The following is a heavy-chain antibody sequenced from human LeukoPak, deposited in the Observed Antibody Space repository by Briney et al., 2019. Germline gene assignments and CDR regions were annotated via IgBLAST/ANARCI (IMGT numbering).Heavy chain of an antibody. CDR2: IYTSGST. CDR1: GGSISSYY. D-gene: IGHD6-6*01. CDR3: ARHEYSTSFDY. V-gene: IGHV4-4*07. J-gene: IGHJ4*02. Sequence: SETLSLTCTVSGGSISSYYWGWIRQPAGKGLEWIGRIYTSGSTNYNPSLKSRVTMSVDTSKNQFSLRLSSVTAADTAVYYCARHEYSTSFDYWGQGTLVTVSS.